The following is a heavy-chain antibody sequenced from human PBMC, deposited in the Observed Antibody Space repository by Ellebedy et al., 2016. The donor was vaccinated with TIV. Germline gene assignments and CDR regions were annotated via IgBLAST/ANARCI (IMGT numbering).Heavy chain of an antibody. Sequence: GESLKISXAASGFTFSTYWMSWVRQAPGKGLEWVATIKQDGSEKYFVDSVKGRFTISRDNAKNSLCLQMNSLRAEDTAVYCCARDKSSGSTYGSHFDYWGQGTLVTVSS. J-gene: IGHJ4*02. CDR2: IKQDGSEK. CDR3: ARDKSSGSTYGSHFDY. D-gene: IGHD5-18*01. V-gene: IGHV3-7*01. CDR1: GFTFSTYW.